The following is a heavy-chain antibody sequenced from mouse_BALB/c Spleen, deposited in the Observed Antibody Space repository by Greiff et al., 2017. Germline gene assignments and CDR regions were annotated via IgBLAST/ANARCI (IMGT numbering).Heavy chain of an antibody. CDR1: GYTFTSHW. D-gene: IGHD1-2*01. Sequence: QVQLQQPGAELVKPGASVKLSCKASGYTFTSHWMHWVKQRPGQGLEWIGEINPSNGRTNYNEKFKSKATLTVDKSSSTAYMQLSSLTSEDSAVYYCARVPLLRLSAMDYWGQGTSVTVSS. CDR2: INPSNGRT. V-gene: IGHV1S81*02. J-gene: IGHJ4*01. CDR3: ARVPLLRLSAMDY.